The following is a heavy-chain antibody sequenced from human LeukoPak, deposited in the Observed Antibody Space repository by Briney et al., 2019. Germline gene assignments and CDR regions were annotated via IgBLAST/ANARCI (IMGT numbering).Heavy chain of an antibody. D-gene: IGHD3-3*01. V-gene: IGHV4-59*01. J-gene: IGHJ4*02. CDR2: IYYSGST. CDR3: ARNTYYDFWSGYPYYFDY. Sequence: SETLSLTCTISGASIDSYYWSWIRQPPGKGLEWIGYIYYSGSTNYNPSLKSRVTISVDTSKNQFSLKLSSVTAADTAVYYCARNTYYDFWSGYPYYFDYWGQGTLVTVSS. CDR1: GASIDSYY.